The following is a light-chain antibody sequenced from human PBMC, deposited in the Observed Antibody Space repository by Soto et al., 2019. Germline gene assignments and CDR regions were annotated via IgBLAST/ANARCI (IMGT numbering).Light chain of an antibody. Sequence: EIVLTQSPGTLSLSPGERATLSCRASQSVSSSYLAWYQQKPGQAPRLLIYGASRRATGIPDRFSGSGSETDFTLTISRLEPEDFAVYYCQQYGSSLLTFGPGTKVDIK. CDR2: GAS. CDR1: QSVSSSY. V-gene: IGKV3-20*01. CDR3: QQYGSSLLT. J-gene: IGKJ3*01.